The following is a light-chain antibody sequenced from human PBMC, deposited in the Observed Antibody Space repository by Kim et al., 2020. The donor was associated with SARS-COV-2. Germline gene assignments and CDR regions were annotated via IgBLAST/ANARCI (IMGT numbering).Light chain of an antibody. CDR2: RNN. CDR1: SNIGGNQG. CDR3: SAWDSSLSAWV. J-gene: IGLJ3*02. Sequence: RPTTTLPCTGNSNIGGNQGAAWRQQSQGHPPKLLSYRNNNRPSGISERLSASRSGDTASLTITGLQPEDEAEYYCSAWDSSLSAWVFGGGTQLTVL. V-gene: IGLV10-54*01.